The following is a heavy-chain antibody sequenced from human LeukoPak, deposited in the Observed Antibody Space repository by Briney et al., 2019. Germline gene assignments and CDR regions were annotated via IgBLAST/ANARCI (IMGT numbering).Heavy chain of an antibody. J-gene: IGHJ5*02. CDR2: IYSSGST. V-gene: IGHV4-59*01. Sequence: SETLSLTCTVSGGSISSYYWSWIRQPPGEGLEWIGYIYSSGSTNYNPSLKSRVTISVDKSKNQFSLKLRSVTAADTAVYYCARDKGSRRFDPWGQGTLVTVSS. D-gene: IGHD6-13*01. CDR1: GGSISSYY. CDR3: ARDKGSRRFDP.